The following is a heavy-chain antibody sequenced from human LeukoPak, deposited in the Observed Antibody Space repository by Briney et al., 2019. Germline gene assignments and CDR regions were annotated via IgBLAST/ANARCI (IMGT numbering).Heavy chain of an antibody. CDR1: GFTYSSYW. CDR2: IKQDGSEK. CDR3: ARGMKDSSCITIFGVAPTGY. V-gene: IGHV3-7*04. D-gene: IGHD3-3*01. Sequence: GGSLRLSCAASGFTYSSYWMSWVRQAPGKGLEWVANIKQDGSEKYYVDSVKGRFTISRDNAKNSLYLQMNSLRAEDTAVYYCARGMKDSSCITIFGVAPTGYWGQGTLVTVSS. J-gene: IGHJ4*02.